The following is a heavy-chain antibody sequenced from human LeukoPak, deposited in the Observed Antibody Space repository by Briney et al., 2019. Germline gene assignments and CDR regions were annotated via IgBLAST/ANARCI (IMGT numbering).Heavy chain of an antibody. J-gene: IGHJ3*02. CDR2: ISYDGSSK. CDR1: GFTFSGYG. V-gene: IGHV3-30*19. CDR3: ARARSSYGYGDAFDI. D-gene: IGHD5-18*01. Sequence: GGSLRLSCAASGFTFSGYGMHWVRQAPGKGLEWVAVISYDGSSKYYADSVKGRFTISRDNSKNTLYLQMNSLRAEDTAVYYCARARSSYGYGDAFDIWGQGTMVTVSS.